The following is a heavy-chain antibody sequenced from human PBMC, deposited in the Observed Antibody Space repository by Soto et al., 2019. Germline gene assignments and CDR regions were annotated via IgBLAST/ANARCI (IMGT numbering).Heavy chain of an antibody. CDR2: LYSGGNT. CDR3: ALRRVAYADF. Sequence: AGGSLRLSCAASEFTVTNNEMSWVRQAPGKGLEWVSILYSGGNTYYADSVGGRFTISRDGSKNTLYLHMNSLRAEDTAVYYCALRRVAYADFWGQGTRVTVSS. V-gene: IGHV3-53*01. J-gene: IGHJ4*02. D-gene: IGHD2-2*01. CDR1: EFTVTNNE.